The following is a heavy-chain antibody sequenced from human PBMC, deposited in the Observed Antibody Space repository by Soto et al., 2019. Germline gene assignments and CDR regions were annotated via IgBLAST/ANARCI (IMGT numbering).Heavy chain of an antibody. Sequence: QVQLVQSGAEVKKPGASVKVSCKASGYTFTSYAMHWVRQAPGQRLEWMGWINAGNGNTKYSQKFQGRVTITRDTSASTAYMELSSLRSEDTAVYYCARDLGKLVGATSSAFDYWGQGTLVTVSS. CDR1: GYTFTSYA. CDR2: INAGNGNT. CDR3: ARDLGKLVGATSSAFDY. J-gene: IGHJ4*02. D-gene: IGHD1-26*01. V-gene: IGHV1-3*01.